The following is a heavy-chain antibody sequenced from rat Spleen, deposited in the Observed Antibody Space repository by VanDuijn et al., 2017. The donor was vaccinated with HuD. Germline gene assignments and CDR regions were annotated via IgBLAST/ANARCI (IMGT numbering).Heavy chain of an antibody. J-gene: IGHJ1*01. V-gene: IGHV2S1*01. CDR1: GFSLTSYH. CDR2: IQNGGST. CDR3: TRGHGSYALWYFDF. D-gene: IGHD1-2*01. Sequence: QVQLKESGPGLVQPSQTLSLTCTVSGFSLTSYHVSWVRQPPGKGLEWMGRIQNGGSTDYNSALKSRLSISRDTSKSQVFLKMNSLQTDDTGTYYCTRGHGSYALWYFDFWGPGTMVTVSS.